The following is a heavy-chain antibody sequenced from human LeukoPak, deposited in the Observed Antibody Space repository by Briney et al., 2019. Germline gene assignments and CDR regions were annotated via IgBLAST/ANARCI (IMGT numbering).Heavy chain of an antibody. V-gene: IGHV3-43*02. D-gene: IGHD3-10*01. CDR1: GFTFDDYA. CDR2: ISGDGGST. Sequence: GGSLRLSCAASGFTFDDYAMHWVRQAPGKGLEWVSLISGDGGSTYYADSVKGRFTISRDNSKNSLYLQMNSLRTEDTVLYYCAKGPSGGSGYYYYYYYMDVWGKGTTVTVSS. CDR3: AKGPSGGSGYYYYYYYMDV. J-gene: IGHJ6*03.